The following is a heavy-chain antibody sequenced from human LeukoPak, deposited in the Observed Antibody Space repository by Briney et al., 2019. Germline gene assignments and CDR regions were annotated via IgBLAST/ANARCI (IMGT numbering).Heavy chain of an antibody. V-gene: IGHV3-23*01. D-gene: IGHD3-22*01. CDR1: GFTFSSYA. CDR2: ISGSGGST. J-gene: IGHJ4*02. Sequence: PGGSLRLSCAASGFTFSSYAMSWVRQAPGKGLEWVSAISGSGGSTYYADSVKGRFTISRDNSKNTLYLQMKSLRAENTAVDYCAKDGEYYYDSSGYYRSFDYWGQGTLVTVSS. CDR3: AKDGEYYYDSSGYYRSFDY.